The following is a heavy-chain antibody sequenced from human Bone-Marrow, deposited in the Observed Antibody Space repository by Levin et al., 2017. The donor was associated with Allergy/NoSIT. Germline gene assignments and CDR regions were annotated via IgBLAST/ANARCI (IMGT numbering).Heavy chain of an antibody. Sequence: ASVKVSCKASGYILTTYHITWVRQAPGQGLEWMGWISADKRKTNYAQKFQGRVTMTTDTSRSTVYMELRSLRSDDTAVYYCARSLRGSGSYSFDYWGQGSLVTVSS. V-gene: IGHV1-18*04. CDR2: ISADKRKT. CDR1: GYILTTYH. CDR3: ARSLRGSGSYSFDY. D-gene: IGHD1-26*01. J-gene: IGHJ4*02.